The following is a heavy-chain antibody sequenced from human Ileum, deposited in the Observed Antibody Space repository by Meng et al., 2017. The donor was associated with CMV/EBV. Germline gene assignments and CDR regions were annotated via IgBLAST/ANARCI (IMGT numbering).Heavy chain of an antibody. D-gene: IGHD3-3*01. CDR3: ARLNDFRSGHLDYFDY. CDR1: GFSLSTNAVA. Sequence: SGPTLVKPTQTLTLTCTLSGFSLSTNAVAVGWLRQTPGKALEWLAVIYWNDGKRCRPSLTSRLTITKDTSINQVVLTMTNMDTVDTATYYCARLNDFRSGHLDYFDYWGQGTLVTVSS. J-gene: IGHJ4*02. CDR2: IYWNDGK. V-gene: IGHV2-5*01.